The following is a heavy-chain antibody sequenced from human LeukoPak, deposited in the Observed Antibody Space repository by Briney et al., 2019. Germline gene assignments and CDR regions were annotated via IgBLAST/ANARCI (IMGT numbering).Heavy chain of an antibody. Sequence: ASVKVSCKASGYTFTSYGISWVRQAPGQGLEWMGRIIPILGIANYAQKFQGRVTITADKSTSTAYMELSSLRSEDTAVYYCTLVNTMIVVPLDYWGQGTLVTVSS. CDR1: GYTFTSYG. CDR3: TLVNTMIVVPLDY. CDR2: IIPILGIA. V-gene: IGHV1-69*04. J-gene: IGHJ4*02. D-gene: IGHD3-22*01.